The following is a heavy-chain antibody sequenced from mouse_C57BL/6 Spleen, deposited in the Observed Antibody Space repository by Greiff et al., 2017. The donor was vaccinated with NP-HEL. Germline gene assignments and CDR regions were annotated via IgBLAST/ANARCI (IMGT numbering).Heavy chain of an antibody. V-gene: IGHV5-4*01. D-gene: IGHD2-3*01. Sequence: EVQLVESGGGLVKPGGSLKLSCAASGFTFSSYAMSWVRQTPEKRLEWVATISDGGSYTYSPDNVKGRFTISRENAKNNLYLQMSHLKSEDTAMYYGARDENGYFRYYAMDYWGQGTSVTVSS. J-gene: IGHJ4*01. CDR3: ARDENGYFRYYAMDY. CDR1: GFTFSSYA. CDR2: ISDGGSYT.